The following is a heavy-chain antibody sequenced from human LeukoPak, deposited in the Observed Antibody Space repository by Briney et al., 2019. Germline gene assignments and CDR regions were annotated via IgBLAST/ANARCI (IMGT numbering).Heavy chain of an antibody. CDR3: ARGRGYSGYDWGVYYYYMDV. D-gene: IGHD5-12*01. CDR1: GGSFSGYY. V-gene: IGHV4-34*01. CDR2: INHSGST. Sequence: SETLSLTCAVYGGSFSGYYWSWIRQPPGKGLEWIGEINHSGSTNYNPSLKSRVTISVDTSKNQFSLKLSSVTAADTAVYYCARGRGYSGYDWGVYYYYMDVWGKGTTVSVSS. J-gene: IGHJ6*03.